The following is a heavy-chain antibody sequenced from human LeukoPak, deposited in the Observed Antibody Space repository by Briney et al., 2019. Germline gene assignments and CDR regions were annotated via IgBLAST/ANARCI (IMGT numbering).Heavy chain of an antibody. CDR3: VRGFDGYFGFDL. D-gene: IGHD5-24*01. CDR2: IYSGGST. V-gene: IGHV3-66*01. J-gene: IGHJ3*01. CDR1: GFSVSRNY. Sequence: GGPLRLSCAASGFSVSRNYMTWVRQAPGEGLEWVSLIYSGGSTSYADSVKGRFTISRDNGKNSIFVQMDSLRAEDTAVYYCVRGFDGYFGFDLWGQGTMVTVSS.